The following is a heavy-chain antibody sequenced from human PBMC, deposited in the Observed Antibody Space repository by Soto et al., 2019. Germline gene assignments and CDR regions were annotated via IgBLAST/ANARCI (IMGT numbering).Heavy chain of an antibody. J-gene: IGHJ4*02. Sequence: EVQLVESGGGLVQPGGPLRLSCAASGFTVSTYWMTWVRQAPGKGLEWVANVKQDGSEKYNVDSVKGRFTISRDNAKNSMYLQMNSLRAEDQAVYYCARGGGHTYGRLPGVYWGQGILVTVSS. CDR3: ARGGGHTYGRLPGVY. D-gene: IGHD2-8*01. CDR2: VKQDGSEK. CDR1: GFTVSTYW. V-gene: IGHV3-7*05.